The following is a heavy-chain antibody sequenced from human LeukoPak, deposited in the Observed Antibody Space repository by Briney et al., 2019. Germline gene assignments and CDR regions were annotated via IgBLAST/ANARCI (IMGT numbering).Heavy chain of an antibody. CDR3: ARVPLFDYYDSSGSMDV. J-gene: IGHJ6*03. D-gene: IGHD3-22*01. V-gene: IGHV4-34*01. CDR1: GGSFSGYY. CDR2: INHSGST. Sequence: PSETLSLTCAVYGGSFSGYYWSWIRQPPGKGLEWIGEINHSGSTNYNPSLKSRVTISVDTSKNQFSLKLSSVTAADTAVYYCARVPLFDYYDSSGSMDVWGKGTTVTVSS.